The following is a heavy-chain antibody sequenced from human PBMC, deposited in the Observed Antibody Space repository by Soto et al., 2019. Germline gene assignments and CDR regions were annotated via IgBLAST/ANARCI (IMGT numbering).Heavy chain of an antibody. D-gene: IGHD1-26*01. Sequence: ASVKVSCKAYGYTFNSYEINWVRQATGQGLEWMGWMNPNSGNTGYAQKFKGRVTMTRNTSISTAYMELSSLRSEDTAVYYFARSEASGSYYYYGMDVWGQGTTVTVSS. CDR1: GYTFNSYE. CDR3: ARSEASGSYYYYGMDV. V-gene: IGHV1-8*01. J-gene: IGHJ6*02. CDR2: MNPNSGNT.